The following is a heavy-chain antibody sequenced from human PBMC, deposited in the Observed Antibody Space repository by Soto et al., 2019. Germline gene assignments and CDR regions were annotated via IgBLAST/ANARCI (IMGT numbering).Heavy chain of an antibody. Sequence: ASVKVSCKGSGYTFNSYSFSWVRQAPGQGLEWMGWEILYFGSTHYALKFQGRVTLTTDTSTNTAYMELRDLRSDDTAVYYCARTYGDYDPYIDFWGQGTLVTVSS. V-gene: IGHV1-18*01. CDR1: GYTFNSYS. J-gene: IGHJ4*02. CDR3: ARTYGDYDPYIDF. CDR2: EILYFGST. D-gene: IGHD4-17*01.